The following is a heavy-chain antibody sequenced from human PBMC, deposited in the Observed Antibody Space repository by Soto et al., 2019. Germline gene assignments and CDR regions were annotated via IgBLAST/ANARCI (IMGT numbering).Heavy chain of an antibody. D-gene: IGHD3-16*01. J-gene: IGHJ5*02. Sequence: GASVEACWKASRDRKTSRSRCWVRHEKGQGLEWMGWMNPGSGDTGYAQKFQGRVTMTRDISIATAYMELSSLRSDDTAIYYCARMETFGSLNWFDPWGQGTLVTVSS. V-gene: IGHV1-8*01. CDR1: RDRKTSRS. CDR3: ARMETFGSLNWFDP. CDR2: MNPGSGDT.